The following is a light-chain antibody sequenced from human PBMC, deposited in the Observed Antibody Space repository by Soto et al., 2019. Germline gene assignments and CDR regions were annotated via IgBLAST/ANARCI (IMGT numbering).Light chain of an antibody. V-gene: IGKV3-15*01. CDR3: QPWSKGPLFT. CDR2: AAS. J-gene: IGKJ3*01. Sequence: EIVVTQSPGILSVSPGDRATLSCRASQSVGRKLAWYQQKPGQAPTLLIYAASTRATGLPARFSGSGSGTDFSLTIRRLQSEDVAVYYCQPWSKGPLFTFGPGTRVDIK. CDR1: QSVGRK.